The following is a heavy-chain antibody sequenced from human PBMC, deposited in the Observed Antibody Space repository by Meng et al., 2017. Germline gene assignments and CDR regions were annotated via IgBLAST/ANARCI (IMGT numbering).Heavy chain of an antibody. CDR3: ARGSYSFDS. D-gene: IGHD1-26*01. Sequence: QPLKSGPGQVKPSQTLSLICGLSGDSVSSNSAAWNLNRQFPSRGLEGLGRAYYRSKWYHDYAESVKSRISIDPDTSKNQFSLQLRSVTPEDSAVYYCARGSYSFDSWGQGTLVTVSS. J-gene: IGHJ4*02. V-gene: IGHV6-1*01. CDR2: AYYRSKWYH. CDR1: GDSVSSNSAA.